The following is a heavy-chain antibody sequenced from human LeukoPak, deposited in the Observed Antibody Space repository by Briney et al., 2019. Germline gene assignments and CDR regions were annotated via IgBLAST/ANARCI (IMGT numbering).Heavy chain of an antibody. J-gene: IGHJ1*01. V-gene: IGHV1-69*01. CDR3: ARGSREDCSSTSCYPAEYFQH. CDR1: GGTFSSYA. CDR2: IIPIFGTA. D-gene: IGHD2-2*01. Sequence: GASVKVSCKASGGTFSSYAISWVRQAPGQGLEWMGGIIPIFGTANYAQKFQGRVTITADESTSTAYMELSSLRSEDTAVYYCARGSREDCSSTSCYPAEYFQHWGQGTLVTVSS.